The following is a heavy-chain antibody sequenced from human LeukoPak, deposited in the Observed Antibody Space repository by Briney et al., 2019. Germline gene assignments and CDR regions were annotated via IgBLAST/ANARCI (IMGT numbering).Heavy chain of an antibody. J-gene: IGHJ4*02. CDR2: IYYSGTT. Sequence: SETLSLTCTVSGGSISSSSYYWGRIRQPPEKGLEWIGNIYYSGTTYYNPSLNSRVTISVDTSKNQFSLKLTSVTAADTAVYYCARQGCSGGSCYLDYWGQGTLVSVSS. V-gene: IGHV4-39*01. CDR1: GGSISSSSYY. CDR3: ARQGCSGGSCYLDY. D-gene: IGHD2-15*01.